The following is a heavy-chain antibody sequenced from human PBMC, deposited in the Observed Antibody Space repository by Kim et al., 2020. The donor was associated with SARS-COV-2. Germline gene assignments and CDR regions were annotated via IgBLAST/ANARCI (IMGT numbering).Heavy chain of an antibody. Sequence: SVKVSCKSSGFTFTSSAVQWVRQARGQRLEWIGWIVVGSGNTNYAQKFQERVTITRDMSTSTAYMELSNLSSEDTAVYYFAGFCRLWALDIWGQGTMVTVSS. CDR2: IVVGSGNT. J-gene: IGHJ3*02. CDR1: GFTFTSSA. CDR3: AGFCRLWALDI. D-gene: IGHD2-15*01. V-gene: IGHV1-58*01.